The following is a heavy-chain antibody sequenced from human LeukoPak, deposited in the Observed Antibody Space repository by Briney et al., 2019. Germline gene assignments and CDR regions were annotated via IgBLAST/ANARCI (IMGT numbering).Heavy chain of an antibody. D-gene: IGHD3-3*01. CDR1: GFTFSIYS. Sequence: GGSLRLSCAASGFTFSIYSMNWVRQAPGKGLEWVSSISSSSSYIYYADSVKGRFTISRDNAKNSLYLQMNSLRAEDTAVYYCARKFDGGGPDYWGQGTLVTVSS. CDR2: ISSSSSYI. J-gene: IGHJ4*02. CDR3: ARKFDGGGPDY. V-gene: IGHV3-21*01.